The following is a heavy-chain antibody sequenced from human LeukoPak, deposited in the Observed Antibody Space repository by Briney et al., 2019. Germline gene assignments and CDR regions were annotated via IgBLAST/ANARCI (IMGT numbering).Heavy chain of an antibody. V-gene: IGHV3-21*04. CDR3: AKGVIQLWDLYDY. CDR2: ISSSSSYI. Sequence: GGSLRLSCAASGFTFSSYSMNWVRQAPGKGLEWVSSISSSSSYIYYADSVKGRFTISRDNSKNTLYLQMNSLRAEDTAVYYCAKGVIQLWDLYDYWGQGTLVTVSS. J-gene: IGHJ4*02. D-gene: IGHD5-18*01. CDR1: GFTFSSYS.